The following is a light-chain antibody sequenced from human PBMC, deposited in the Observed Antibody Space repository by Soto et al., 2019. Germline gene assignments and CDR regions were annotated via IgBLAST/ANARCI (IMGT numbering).Light chain of an antibody. J-gene: IGKJ5*01. Sequence: ETVMTQSPATLSLSPGERATLSCRASQSVSSYLAWYQQKPGQAPRLLIYDASNRATGIPARFSGSGSGTDFTLTISSLEPEDFAVYYCHQYDNWPKTFGQGTRLEIK. CDR1: QSVSSY. CDR2: DAS. CDR3: HQYDNWPKT. V-gene: IGKV3-11*01.